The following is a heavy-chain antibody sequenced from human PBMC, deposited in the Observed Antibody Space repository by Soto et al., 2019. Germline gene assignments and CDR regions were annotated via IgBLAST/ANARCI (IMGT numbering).Heavy chain of an antibody. J-gene: IGHJ4*02. CDR2: NYYTGST. Sequence: QVQLQESGPGLVKPSETLSLTCTVSGVSVSSGTYYWTWIRQPPGKGLEWIGYNYYTGSTNYNPSLKSRVTISVDTSKNQFSLKLRSVTAADTAVYYCARLNYFDSSGYLPRDYWGQGTLVTVSS. CDR1: GVSVSSGTYY. V-gene: IGHV4-61*01. CDR3: ARLNYFDSSGYLPRDY. D-gene: IGHD3-22*01.